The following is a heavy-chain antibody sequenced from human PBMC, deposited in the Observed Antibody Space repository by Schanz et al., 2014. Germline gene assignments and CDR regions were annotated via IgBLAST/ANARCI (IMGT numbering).Heavy chain of an antibody. CDR2: ISSGSSYA. Sequence: PGGSLRLSCAASGFTFSDHYMDWIRQAPGKGLEWVSDISSGSSYANYADSVKGRFTISRDNAKNSLYLQMNRLRAEDTAVYYCARVHHYDPSGWGYFDYWGQGALVTVSS. J-gene: IGHJ4*02. V-gene: IGHV3-11*06. CDR1: GFTFSDHY. D-gene: IGHD3-22*01. CDR3: ARVHHYDPSGWGYFDY.